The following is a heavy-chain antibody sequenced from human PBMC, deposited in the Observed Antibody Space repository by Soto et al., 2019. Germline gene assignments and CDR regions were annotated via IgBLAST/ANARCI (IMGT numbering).Heavy chain of an antibody. CDR3: AKGPLRGVTIYFDY. Sequence: GSLKLSCAASGFTLSSYAMSWVRQAPGKGLEWVSGISGSGGTTYYADSVKGRFTISRDNSKNTLYLQMNSLRADDTAVYYCAKGPLRGVTIYFDYWGQGTLVTVSS. CDR2: ISGSGGTT. J-gene: IGHJ4*02. CDR1: GFTLSSYA. D-gene: IGHD2-21*02. V-gene: IGHV3-23*01.